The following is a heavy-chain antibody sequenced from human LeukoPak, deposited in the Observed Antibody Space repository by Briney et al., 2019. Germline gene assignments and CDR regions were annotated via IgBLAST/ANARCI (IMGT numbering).Heavy chain of an antibody. Sequence: PGGSLRLSCAASGFTFSSYGMHWVRQAPGKGLEWVAVISYDGSNKYYADSVKGRFTISRDNSKNTLYLQMNSLRVEDTAVYYCAKESRGSSPEFWGQGTLVTVSS. V-gene: IGHV3-30*18. CDR3: AKESRGSSPEF. CDR1: GFTFSSYG. D-gene: IGHD1-26*01. J-gene: IGHJ1*01. CDR2: ISYDGSNK.